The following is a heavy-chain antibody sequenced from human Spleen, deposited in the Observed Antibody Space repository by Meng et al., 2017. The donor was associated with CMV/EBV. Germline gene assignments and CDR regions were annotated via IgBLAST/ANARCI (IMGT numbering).Heavy chain of an antibody. V-gene: IGHV1-2*02. D-gene: IGHD6-6*01. CDR2: INANSGGT. CDR1: GYIFTDYY. CDR3: ARDRKGSLAPRRARGGMDV. Sequence: ASVKVSCKASGYIFTDYYIHWVRQAPGQGLDWMGCINANSGGTNNAQRFQGRVTMTRDASISTIYMELGGLTYDDTAVYYCARDRKGSLAPRRARGGMDVWGQGTTVTVSS. J-gene: IGHJ6*02.